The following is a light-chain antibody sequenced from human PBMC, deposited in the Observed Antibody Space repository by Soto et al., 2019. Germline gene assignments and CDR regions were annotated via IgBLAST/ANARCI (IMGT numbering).Light chain of an antibody. CDR2: SNY. Sequence: QSVLTQPPSASGTPGQRLTISCSGSSSNIGSKTVNWYQQLPGTAPKLLIYSNYQRPSGVPDRFSGSKSGTSASLAISGLQSEDEADYYCSAWDASLNGYVFGTGTKVTGL. V-gene: IGLV1-44*01. CDR3: SAWDASLNGYV. CDR1: SSNIGSKT. J-gene: IGLJ1*01.